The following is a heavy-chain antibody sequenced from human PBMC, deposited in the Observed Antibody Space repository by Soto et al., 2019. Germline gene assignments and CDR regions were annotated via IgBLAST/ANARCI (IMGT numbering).Heavy chain of an antibody. CDR1: GGTFSSYT. Sequence: QVQLVQSGAEVKKPGSSVKVSCKASGGTFSSYTISWVRQAPGQGLEWMGRIIPILGIANYSQKFQGRVTITAEKTTSTAYMELSRLRSEDTAVSYCAGGSATPFGYWGQGTLVTVSS. J-gene: IGHJ4*02. CDR3: AGGSATPFGY. CDR2: IIPILGIA. V-gene: IGHV1-69*02. D-gene: IGHD2-15*01.